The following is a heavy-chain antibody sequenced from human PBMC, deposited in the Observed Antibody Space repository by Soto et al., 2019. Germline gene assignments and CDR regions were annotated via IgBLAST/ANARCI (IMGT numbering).Heavy chain of an antibody. CDR2: ISAYNGET. CDR3: ARVWGSYRAPSGGAGFDP. V-gene: IGHV1-18*04. J-gene: IGHJ5*02. D-gene: IGHD3-16*02. CDR1: GYTFTSNS. Sequence: QVQLVQSGAELKKPGASVKVSCAASGYTFTSNSITWVRQAPGQGIEWMGWISAYNGETSYAEKCQARLTMTTDTSTSTAYMELRSLRSDDTAVYYCARVWGSYRAPSGGAGFDPWGQGTLVTVSS.